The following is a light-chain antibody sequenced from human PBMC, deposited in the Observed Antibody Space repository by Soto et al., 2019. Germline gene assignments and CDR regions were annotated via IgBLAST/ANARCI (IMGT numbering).Light chain of an antibody. J-gene: IGLJ1*01. CDR1: SSDVGGYNY. V-gene: IGLV2-11*01. Sequence: QSALTQLRSVSGSPGQSVTISCTGTSSDVGGYNYVSWYQQHPGKAPKLMIYDVSQRPSGVPDRFSGSKSGNTASLTISGLQAEDEADYYCCSYAGSYTYVFGTGTKLTVL. CDR3: CSYAGSYTYV. CDR2: DVS.